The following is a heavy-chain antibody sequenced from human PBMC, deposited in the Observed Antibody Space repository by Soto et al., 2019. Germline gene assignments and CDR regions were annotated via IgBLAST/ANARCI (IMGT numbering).Heavy chain of an antibody. CDR1: GGSFSGYY. Sequence: SETLSLTCAVYGGSFSGYYWSWIRQPPGKGLEWIGEINHSGTTKYNPSLKSRVTISVDTSKNQFSLKLSSVTAADTAVYYCASPSRFDSSGYYFASWGQGTQVTVSS. D-gene: IGHD3-22*01. V-gene: IGHV4-34*01. J-gene: IGHJ4*02. CDR3: ASPSRFDSSGYYFAS. CDR2: INHSGTT.